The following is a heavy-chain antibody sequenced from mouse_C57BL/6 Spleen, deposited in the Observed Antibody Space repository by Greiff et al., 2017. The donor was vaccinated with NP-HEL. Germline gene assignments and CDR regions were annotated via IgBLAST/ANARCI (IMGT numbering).Heavy chain of an antibody. Sequence: EVQLVESGPGLVKPSQSLSLTCSVTGYSITSGYYWNWIRQFPGNKLEWMGYISYDGSNNYNPSLKNRISITRDTSKNQFFLKLNSVTTEDTATYYCARGDYGSRNYAMDYWGQGTSVTVSS. V-gene: IGHV3-6*01. CDR2: ISYDGSN. CDR3: ARGDYGSRNYAMDY. J-gene: IGHJ4*01. D-gene: IGHD1-1*01. CDR1: GYSITSGYY.